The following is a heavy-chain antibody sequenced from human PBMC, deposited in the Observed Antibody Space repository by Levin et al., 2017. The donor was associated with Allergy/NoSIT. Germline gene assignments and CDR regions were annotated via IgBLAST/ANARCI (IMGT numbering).Heavy chain of an antibody. D-gene: IGHD5-18*01. V-gene: IGHV3-33*01. CDR1: GFTFTNYA. Sequence: PGASVKVSCAASGFTFTNYAMHWVRQAPGKGLEWVALIWYDGSNKYFADSVKGRFTISRDNSKNTLYLEMNSLRAEDTAVYYCARALYNYGAWYYGMDVWGQGTTVTVSS. J-gene: IGHJ6*02. CDR3: ARALYNYGAWYYGMDV. CDR2: IWYDGSNK.